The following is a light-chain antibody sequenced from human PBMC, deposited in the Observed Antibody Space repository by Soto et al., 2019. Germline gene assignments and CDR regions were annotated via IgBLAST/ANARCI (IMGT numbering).Light chain of an antibody. V-gene: IGKV1-16*01. CDR3: QQYNTYPLT. J-gene: IGKJ4*01. CDR1: QAMAPC. Sequence: DIQLTQSPSSLTASFGARATIPCRASQAMAPCLAWLQQKPGKSPKSLIYAAPNLQNGVPSRFNGSGSGTDFTLTIASLQSADVATYFCQQYNTYPLTFGGGTRVEI. CDR2: AAP.